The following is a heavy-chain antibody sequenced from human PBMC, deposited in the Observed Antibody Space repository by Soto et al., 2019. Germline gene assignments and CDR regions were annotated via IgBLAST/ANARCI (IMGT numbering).Heavy chain of an antibody. CDR3: AKDMGAAAGNYGMDV. CDR2: ISWDGGST. J-gene: IGHJ6*02. D-gene: IGHD6-13*01. V-gene: IGHV3-43D*04. CDR1: GFTFDDYA. Sequence: EVQLVESGGVVVQPGGSLRLSCAASGFTFDDYAMHWVRQAPGKGLEWVSLISWDGGSTYYADSVKGRFTISRDNSKNSLYLQMNSLRAEDTALYYSAKDMGAAAGNYGMDVCGQGTTVTVSS.